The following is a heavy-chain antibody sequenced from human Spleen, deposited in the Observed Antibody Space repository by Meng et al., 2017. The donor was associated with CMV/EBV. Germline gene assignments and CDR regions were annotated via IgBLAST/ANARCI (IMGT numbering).Heavy chain of an antibody. Sequence: SETLSLTCSASGGSIGTSSYYWGWIRQPPGKGLEWIATIYYSGGTYYNPSLKSRVTISLNTSKNLFSLKLSSVTAADTAVYYCARDRPLDVWGQGTTVTVSS. V-gene: IGHV4-39*07. CDR2: IYYSGGT. CDR1: GGSIGTSSYY. J-gene: IGHJ6*02. CDR3: ARDRPLDV.